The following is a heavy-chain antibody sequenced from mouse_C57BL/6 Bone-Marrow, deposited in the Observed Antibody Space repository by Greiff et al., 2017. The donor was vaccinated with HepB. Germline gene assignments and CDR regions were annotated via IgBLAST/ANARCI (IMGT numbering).Heavy chain of an antibody. CDR2: INPYNGGT. Sequence: VHVKQSGPVLVKPGASVKMSCKASGYTFTDYYMNWVKQSHGKSLEWIGVINPYNGGTSYNQKFKGKATLTVDKSSSTAYMELNSLTSEDSAVYYCARIYDYGFAYWGQGTLVTVSA. CDR3: ARIYDYGFAY. J-gene: IGHJ3*01. D-gene: IGHD2-4*01. CDR1: GYTFTDYY. V-gene: IGHV1-19*01.